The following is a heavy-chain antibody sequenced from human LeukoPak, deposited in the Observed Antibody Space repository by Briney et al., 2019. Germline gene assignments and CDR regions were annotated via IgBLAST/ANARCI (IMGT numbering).Heavy chain of an antibody. J-gene: IGHJ4*02. CDR1: GFTLSSHG. D-gene: IGHD2-15*01. CDR3: VRDNSGGSCVDF. CDR2: IWYDGSNK. Sequence: GRSLRLSCAASGFTLSSHGMHWVRQAPGKGLEWVAVIWYDGSNKYYADSVKGRFTISRDSSKSTLYLQMNSLRADDTAVYYCVRDNSGGSCVDFWGQGTLVTVSS. V-gene: IGHV3-33*01.